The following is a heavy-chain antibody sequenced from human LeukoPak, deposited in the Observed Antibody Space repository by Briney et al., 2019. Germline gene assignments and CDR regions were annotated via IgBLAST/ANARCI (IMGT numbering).Heavy chain of an antibody. CDR2: IYYSGST. CDR3: ARGPLYYYDSSGYFDY. D-gene: IGHD3-22*01. V-gene: IGHV4-59*01. CDR1: GGSISSYY. Sequence: PSETLSLTCTVSGGSISSYYWSWIRQPPGKGLEWIGYIYYSGSTNYNPSLKSRVTISVDTSKNQFSLKLSSVTAADTAVYYCARGPLYYYDSSGYFDYWGQGTLVTVSS. J-gene: IGHJ4*02.